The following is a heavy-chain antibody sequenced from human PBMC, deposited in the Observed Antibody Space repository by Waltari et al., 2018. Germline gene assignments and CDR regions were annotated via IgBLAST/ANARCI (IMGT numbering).Heavy chain of an antibody. CDR1: GYTFTGHY. CDR3: ARSPIRLTVLSFYGLDV. J-gene: IGHJ6*02. D-gene: IGHD3-16*01. CDR2: INPKTGDT. Sequence: QVQLVQSGAEVKKPGASVKVSCKASGYTFTGHYMHWGRQAPGQGLAWMGWINPKTGDTNVAQRFQARVSMTRDTSTSVAYMELTSLISDDTAIYYCARSPIRLTVLSFYGLDVWGQGTTVTASS. V-gene: IGHV1-2*02.